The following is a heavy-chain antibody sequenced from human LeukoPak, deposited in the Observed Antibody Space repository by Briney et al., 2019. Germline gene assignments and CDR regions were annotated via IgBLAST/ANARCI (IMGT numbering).Heavy chain of an antibody. J-gene: IGHJ3*02. D-gene: IGHD3-22*01. Sequence: PGGSLRLSCAASGFTFSSYEMNWVRQAPGQGLEWVSYISSSGSIIYYADSVKGRFTISRDNAKNSLYLQMNSLRAEDTAVYYCASTYDSSGHDAFDIWGQGTMVTVSS. CDR2: ISSSGSII. CDR1: GFTFSSYE. V-gene: IGHV3-48*03. CDR3: ASTYDSSGHDAFDI.